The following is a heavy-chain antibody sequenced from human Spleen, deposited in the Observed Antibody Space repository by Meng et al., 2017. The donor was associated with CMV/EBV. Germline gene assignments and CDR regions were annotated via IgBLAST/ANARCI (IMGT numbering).Heavy chain of an antibody. CDR2: IRYDGSNK. Sequence: GESLKISCAASGFIFSSYGMHWVRQAPGKGLEWVAFIRYDGSNKYYADSVKGRFTISRDNSKNTLYLQMNSLRAEDTAVYYCAKDRPRITIFARREDGMDVWGQGTTVTVSS. D-gene: IGHD3-3*01. CDR3: AKDRPRITIFARREDGMDV. CDR1: GFIFSSYG. J-gene: IGHJ6*02. V-gene: IGHV3-30*02.